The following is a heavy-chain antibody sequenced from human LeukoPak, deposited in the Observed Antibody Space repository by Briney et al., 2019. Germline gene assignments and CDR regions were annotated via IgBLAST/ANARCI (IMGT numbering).Heavy chain of an antibody. D-gene: IGHD6-13*01. CDR3: AKDLGGSSWPIDY. CDR1: GFMFSSYG. V-gene: IGHV3-30*02. J-gene: IGHJ4*02. CDR2: IRFDGSNT. Sequence: PGGSLRLSCAASGFMFSSYGMHWVRQAPGKGLEWVTFIRFDGSNTYYADSVKGRFTISRDNSKNTLYLQMNSLRAEDTAVYYCAKDLGGSSWPIDYWGQGTLVTVSS.